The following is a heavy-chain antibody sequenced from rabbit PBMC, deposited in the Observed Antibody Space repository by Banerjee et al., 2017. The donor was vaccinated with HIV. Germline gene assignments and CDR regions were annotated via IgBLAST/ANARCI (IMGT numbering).Heavy chain of an antibody. Sequence: QSLEESGGDLVKPGASLTLTCTASGFDLSGYYMCWVRQAPGKGLELIACINSNTGNTVYATWAKGPFTISKTSSTTVTLQMTSLTAADTATYFCARDLAGVIGWNFNLWGQGTLVTVS. V-gene: IGHV1S40*01. CDR1: GFDLSGYY. CDR3: ARDLAGVIGWNFNL. D-gene: IGHD4-1*01. CDR2: INSNTGNT. J-gene: IGHJ4*01.